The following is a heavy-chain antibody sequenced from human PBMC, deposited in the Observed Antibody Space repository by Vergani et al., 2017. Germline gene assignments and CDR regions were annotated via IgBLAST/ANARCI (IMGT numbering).Heavy chain of an antibody. CDR2: IRYDGSNK. V-gene: IGHV3-30*02. CDR1: GFIFSSYS. Sequence: VQLVESGGGLVQPGGSLRLSCAASGFIFSSYSMNWVRQAPGKGLEWVAVIRYDGSNKYYADSVKGRFTISRDNSKNTLYLQMNSLRAEDTAVYYCAKDLSIAVAAHYYYYGMDVWGQGTTVTVSS. J-gene: IGHJ6*02. D-gene: IGHD6-19*01. CDR3: AKDLSIAVAAHYYYYGMDV.